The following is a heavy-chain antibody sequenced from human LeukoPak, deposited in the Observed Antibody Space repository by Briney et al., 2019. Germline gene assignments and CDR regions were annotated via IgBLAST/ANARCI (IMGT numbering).Heavy chain of an antibody. D-gene: IGHD1/OR15-1a*01. CDR2: INTDESST. V-gene: IGHV3-74*01. CDR3: TRGMRTTNYYYMDV. Sequence: GGSLRLSCAASGFTFGSYWMHWVRQAPGKGLVWVSRINTDESSTIYADSVKGRSTISRDNAKNTLYLQMNSLRADDTAVYYCTRGMRTTNYYYMDVWGKGTTITVSS. J-gene: IGHJ6*03. CDR1: GFTFGSYW.